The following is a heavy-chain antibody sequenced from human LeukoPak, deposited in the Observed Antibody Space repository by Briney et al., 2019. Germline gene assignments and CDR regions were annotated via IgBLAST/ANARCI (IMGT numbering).Heavy chain of an antibody. CDR1: EFTFRSYA. J-gene: IGHJ4*02. D-gene: IGHD1-1*01. CDR3: AKALDPHLLRAIDY. V-gene: IGHV3-23*01. CDR2: ISGSGGDT. Sequence: PGGSLRLSCAASEFTFRSYAMSWVRQAPGRGLEWVSSISGSGGDTYYADSVKGRFTISRDNSKNTLYLPMSSLRTEDTAVYYCAKALDPHLLRAIDYWGQGTLVSVSS.